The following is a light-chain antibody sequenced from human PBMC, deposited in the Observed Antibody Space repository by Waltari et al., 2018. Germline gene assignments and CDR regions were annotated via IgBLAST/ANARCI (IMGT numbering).Light chain of an antibody. CDR2: KAS. J-gene: IGKJ2*03. CDR3: QQYNTYPR. V-gene: IGKV1-5*03. Sequence: DIQITQSPSTLSASVGDTFTITCRASQSISNYLAWYQQKPGKAPKLLIYKASSSGSGVPSRFSGSRSGTEFTLPGSSLQPDDFATYYFQQYNTYPRFGQGTKLEIK. CDR1: QSISNY.